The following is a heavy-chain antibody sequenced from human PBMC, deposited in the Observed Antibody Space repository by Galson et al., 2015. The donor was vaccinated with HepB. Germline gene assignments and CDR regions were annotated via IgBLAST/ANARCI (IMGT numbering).Heavy chain of an antibody. J-gene: IGHJ3*02. CDR3: TSLTLIMVVAATRGEHDAFDI. D-gene: IGHD2-15*01. CDR2: IKSKTDGGTT. Sequence: SLRHSCVASGVTFSDAWMNWVGQAPREGLESVGRIKSKTDGGTTDYAAPVKGRFTISRDDSKNTLYLQMNSLKTEDTAVYYCTSLTLIMVVAATRGEHDAFDIWGQGTMVTVSS. V-gene: IGHV3-15*07. CDR1: GVTFSDAW.